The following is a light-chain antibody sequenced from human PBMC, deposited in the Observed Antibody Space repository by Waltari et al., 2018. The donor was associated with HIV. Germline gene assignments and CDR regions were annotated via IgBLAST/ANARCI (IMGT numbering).Light chain of an antibody. CDR1: QSVRTS. J-gene: IGKJ1*01. CDR2: KAS. CDR3: LQYEGDTRT. Sequence: DIQMTQSPSTLSASVGDRVTITCRATQSVRTSLAWYQQKHGRSPKLLIYKASTLETEVPSRLSGSGSGTEFNLTISGLLSVDFATYYCLQYEGDTRTFGRGTTV. V-gene: IGKV1-5*03.